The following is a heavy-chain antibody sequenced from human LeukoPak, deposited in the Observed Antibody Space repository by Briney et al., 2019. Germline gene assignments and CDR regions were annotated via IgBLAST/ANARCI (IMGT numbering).Heavy chain of an antibody. Sequence: PSGTLSLTRAVSGGSISSSNWWSWVRQPPGKGLEWIGEIYHSGSTNYNPSLKSRVTISVDKSKNQFSLKLSSVTAADTAVYYCAREGSSPTTKHYYGSGSYGFDPWGQGTLVTVSS. CDR2: IYHSGST. CDR3: AREGSSPTTKHYYGSGSYGFDP. CDR1: GGSISSSNW. V-gene: IGHV4-4*02. J-gene: IGHJ5*02. D-gene: IGHD3-10*01.